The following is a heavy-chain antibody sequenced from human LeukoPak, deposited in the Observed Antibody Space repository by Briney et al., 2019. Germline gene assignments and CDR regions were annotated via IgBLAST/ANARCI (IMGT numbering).Heavy chain of an antibody. CDR1: GGSISSYY. J-gene: IGHJ4*02. CDR3: ARDGIAAAGNGFDY. V-gene: IGHV4-59*01. CDR2: IYYSGST. D-gene: IGHD6-13*01. Sequence: PSETLSLTCTVSGGSISSYYWSWIRQPPGKGLEWIGYIYYSGSTNYNPSLKSRVTISVDTSKNQFSLKLSSVTAADTAVYYCARDGIAAAGNGFDYWGQGTLVTVSS.